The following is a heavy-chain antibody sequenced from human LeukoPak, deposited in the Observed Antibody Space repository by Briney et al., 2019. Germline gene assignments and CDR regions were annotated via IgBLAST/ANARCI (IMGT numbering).Heavy chain of an antibody. V-gene: IGHV4-34*01. CDR2: INHSGST. J-gene: IGHJ6*03. Sequence: SETLSLTCAVYGGSFTGYYWSWIRQPPGKGLEWIGEINHSGSTNYNPSLKSRVTISVDTSKNQFSLKLSSVTAADTAVYYCASGSGSYRTPYYYMDVWGTGTTVTVSS. CDR1: GGSFTGYY. CDR3: ASGSGSYRTPYYYMDV. D-gene: IGHD3-10*01.